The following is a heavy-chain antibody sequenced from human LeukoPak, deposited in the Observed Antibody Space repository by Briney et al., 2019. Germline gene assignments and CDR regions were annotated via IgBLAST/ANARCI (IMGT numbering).Heavy chain of an antibody. CDR2: INHSGST. V-gene: IGHV4-34*01. CDR1: GGSLSGYY. Sequence: SETLSLTCAVSGGSLSGYYWTWIRQPPGKGLEWIGEINHSGSTNYNPSLKSRVTISVDTSKNQFSLKLSSVTAADTAVYYCARRARSSMVRGRNWFDPWGQGTLVTVSS. D-gene: IGHD3-10*01. CDR3: ARRARSSMVRGRNWFDP. J-gene: IGHJ5*02.